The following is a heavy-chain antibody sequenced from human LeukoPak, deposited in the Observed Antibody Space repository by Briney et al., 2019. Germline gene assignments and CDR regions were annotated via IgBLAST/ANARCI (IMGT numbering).Heavy chain of an antibody. Sequence: ASVKVSCKASGYTFTSYGISWVRQAPGQGLEWMGWINTYNGNTIYAQRLQGRVTVTTDTSTSTAYMDLRSLRSDDTAVYYCARDLVHHRLLDTVYNWFDPWGKGTTVTVSS. J-gene: IGHJ6*04. CDR2: INTYNGNT. CDR1: GYTFTSYG. V-gene: IGHV1-18*01. D-gene: IGHD1-20*01. CDR3: ARDLVHHRLLDTVYNWFDP.